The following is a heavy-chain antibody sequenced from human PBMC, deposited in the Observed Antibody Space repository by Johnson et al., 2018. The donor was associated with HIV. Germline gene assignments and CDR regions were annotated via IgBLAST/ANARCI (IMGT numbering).Heavy chain of an antibody. V-gene: IGHV3-43D*03. Sequence: VQLVESGGVVVQPGGSLRLSCPASGFTFADYAMHWVRQAPGKGLEWVALIPWDAGSTYYADSVQGRFTISRDTAKNSLYLQMNSLRAEDTAVYYCASSWFGKLPYAFDIWGQGTMVTVSS. D-gene: IGHD3-10*01. CDR2: IPWDAGST. J-gene: IGHJ3*02. CDR1: GFTFADYA. CDR3: ASSWFGKLPYAFDI.